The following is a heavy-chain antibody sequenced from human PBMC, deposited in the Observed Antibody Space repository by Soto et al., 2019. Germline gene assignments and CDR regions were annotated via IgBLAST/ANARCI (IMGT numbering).Heavy chain of an antibody. CDR2: IYYSGST. V-gene: IGHV4-59*01. CDR1: GDSIRSYY. D-gene: IGHD5-12*01. Sequence: SETLSLTCTVSGDSIRSYYWTWIRQPPGKGLELIGYIYYSGSTRYNPSLKSRVTISVDMSKNQFSLKLSSVIAADTAVYYCARAYGGFDNGLDVWGQGTAVTDSS. CDR3: ARAYGGFDNGLDV. J-gene: IGHJ6*02.